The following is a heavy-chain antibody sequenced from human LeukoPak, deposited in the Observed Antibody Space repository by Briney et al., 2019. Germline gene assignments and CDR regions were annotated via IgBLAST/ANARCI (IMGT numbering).Heavy chain of an antibody. CDR2: VYHSGST. D-gene: IGHD2-2*01. CDR3: ARRPYCTSTSCPPRHPFDI. J-gene: IGHJ3*02. V-gene: IGHV4-38-2*01. Sequence: KPSETLSLTCAVSGYSISSGFFWGWIRQPPGKGLKWIGSVYHSGSTYYNPSLKSRVTISVDTSKNQFSLKLSSVTAADTAVYYCARRPYCTSTSCPPRHPFDIWGPGIMVTVSS. CDR1: GYSISSGFF.